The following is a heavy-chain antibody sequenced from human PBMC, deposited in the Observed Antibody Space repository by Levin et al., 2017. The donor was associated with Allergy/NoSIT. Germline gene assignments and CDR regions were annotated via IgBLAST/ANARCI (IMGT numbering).Heavy chain of an antibody. V-gene: IGHV4-39*02. CDR3: ARDQGYCTSSSCHGMAFDI. Sequence: SETLSLTCTVSGGAISSSSYYWGWIRQPPGKGLEWIGYIYNSGSTYYNPSLKSRVTISVDTSKNQFSLKLSSVTAADAAVYYCARDQGYCTSSSCHGMAFDIWGQGTVVTVSS. J-gene: IGHJ3*02. D-gene: IGHD2-2*01. CDR2: IYNSGST. CDR1: GGAISSSSYY.